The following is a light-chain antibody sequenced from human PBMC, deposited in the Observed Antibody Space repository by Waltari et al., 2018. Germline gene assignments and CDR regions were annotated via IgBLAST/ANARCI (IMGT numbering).Light chain of an antibody. Sequence: QSVLTQPPSVSGAPGQTVTISCTGSTSNIRAPYDVHWYQQFPGTFPKLLIDTNNNRPSGVPDRFSASRSGTSASLAITGLQAEDEADYYCQSYDTTLTGSVVFGGGTKLIVL. V-gene: IGLV1-40*01. CDR1: TSNIRAPYD. CDR3: QSYDTTLTGSVV. J-gene: IGLJ2*01. CDR2: TNN.